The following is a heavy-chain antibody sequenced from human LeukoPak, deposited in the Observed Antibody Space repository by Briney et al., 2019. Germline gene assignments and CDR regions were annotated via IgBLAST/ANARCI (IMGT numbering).Heavy chain of an antibody. CDR3: HRRAFDI. CDR1: GFTFSSYG. J-gene: IGHJ3*02. V-gene: IGHV3-30*03. CDR2: ISYDGSNE. Sequence: GGSLRLSCAASGFTFSSYGMHWVRQAPGKGLEWVAVISYDGSNEYYADSVKGRFTISRDNSKNTLYLQMNSLRAEDTAVYYCHRRAFDIWGQGTMVTVSS.